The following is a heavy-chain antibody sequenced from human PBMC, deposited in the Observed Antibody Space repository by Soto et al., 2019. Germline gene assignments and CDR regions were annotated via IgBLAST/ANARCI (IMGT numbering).Heavy chain of an antibody. J-gene: IGHJ6*03. CDR3: ARDSRGYSSSWYYYYYMDV. CDR1: GFTFSSYW. Sequence: GGSLRLSCAASGFTFSSYWMSWVRQAPGKGLEWVANIKQDGSEKDYVDSVKGRFTISRDNAKNSLYLQMNSLRAEDTAVYYCARDSRGYSSSWYYYYYMDVWGKGTTVTVSS. D-gene: IGHD6-13*01. CDR2: IKQDGSEK. V-gene: IGHV3-7*03.